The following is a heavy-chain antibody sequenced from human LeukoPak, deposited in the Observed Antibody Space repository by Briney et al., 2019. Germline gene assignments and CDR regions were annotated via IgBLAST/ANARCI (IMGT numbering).Heavy chain of an antibody. CDR2: ISSSTTYI. D-gene: IGHD3-22*01. J-gene: IGHJ4*02. Sequence: GGSLRLSCAASGFTFSSYSMNWVRQAPGKGLEWVSSISSSTTYIYYADSVKGRFTLSRDNAKNSLYLQMNSLRAEDTAVYYCARERYHDSSLDYWGQGILVTVSS. V-gene: IGHV3-21*01. CDR3: ARERYHDSSLDY. CDR1: GFTFSSYS.